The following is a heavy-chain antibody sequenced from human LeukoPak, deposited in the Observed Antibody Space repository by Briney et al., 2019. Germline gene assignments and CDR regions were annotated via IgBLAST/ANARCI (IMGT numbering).Heavy chain of an antibody. V-gene: IGHV4-4*02. CDR3: ARRGYSSGWYYFDY. CDR2: INHSGST. J-gene: IGHJ4*02. CDR1: GGSISSSNW. D-gene: IGHD6-19*01. Sequence: SETLSLTCAVYGGSISSSNWWSWVRQPPGKGLEWIGEINHSGSTNYNPSLKSRVTISVDTSKNQFSLKLSSVTAADTAVYYCARRGYSSGWYYFDYWGQGTLVTVSS.